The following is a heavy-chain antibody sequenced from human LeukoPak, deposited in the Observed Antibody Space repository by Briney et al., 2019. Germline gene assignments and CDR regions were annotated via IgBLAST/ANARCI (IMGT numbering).Heavy chain of an antibody. Sequence: GGSLRLSCAASGFTFSSYGMHWVRQAPGKGLEWVAVISYDGSNIYYADSVKGRFTISRDNSKNTLFLQMNSLRAEDSAVYYCAKGYCSGGSCYPSGFDYWGQGTLVTVSS. J-gene: IGHJ4*02. CDR1: GFTFSSYG. D-gene: IGHD2-15*01. V-gene: IGHV3-30*18. CDR3: AKGYCSGGSCYPSGFDY. CDR2: ISYDGSNI.